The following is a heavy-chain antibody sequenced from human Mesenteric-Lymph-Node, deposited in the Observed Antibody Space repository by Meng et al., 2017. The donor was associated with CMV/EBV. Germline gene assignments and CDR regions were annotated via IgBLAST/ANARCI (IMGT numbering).Heavy chain of an antibody. CDR3: ARDSDDLNCSSTSCSTYYYYGMDV. J-gene: IGHJ6*02. D-gene: IGHD2-2*02. Sequence: GGSLRLSCAASGFTFSDYYMSWIRQAPGKGLEWVSYISSSGSTIYYADSVKGRFTISRDNAKNSLYLQMNSLRAEDTAVYYCARDSDDLNCSSTSCSTYYYYGMDVWGQGTTVTVSS. CDR1: GFTFSDYY. V-gene: IGHV3-11*04. CDR2: ISSSGSTI.